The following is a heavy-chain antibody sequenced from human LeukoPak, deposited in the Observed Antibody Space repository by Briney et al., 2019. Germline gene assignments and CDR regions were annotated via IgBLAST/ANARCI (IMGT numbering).Heavy chain of an antibody. CDR3: VKDLYTLWFGPALDY. J-gene: IGHJ4*02. CDR2: IRYDGSNK. D-gene: IGHD3-10*01. Sequence: PGGSLRLSCAASGFTFSSYGMHWVRQAPGKGLEWVAFIRYDGSNKYYADSVKGRFTISRDNSKNTLYLQMNSLRAEGTAVYYCVKDLYTLWFGPALDYWGQGTLVTVSS. CDR1: GFTFSSYG. V-gene: IGHV3-30*02.